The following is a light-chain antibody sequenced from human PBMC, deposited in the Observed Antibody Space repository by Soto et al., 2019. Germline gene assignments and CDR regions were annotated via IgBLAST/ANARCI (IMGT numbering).Light chain of an antibody. CDR1: QSISNY. CDR3: QQSYNTPRT. Sequence: IQMTQSPSSLSASVGDRVTITCRASQSISNYLNWYQQKPGKAPKLLIYAASSLQSGVPSRFSGSGSGTDFTLTISSLQPEDFATYYCQQSYNTPRTFGQGTKVEIK. J-gene: IGKJ1*01. V-gene: IGKV1-39*01. CDR2: AAS.